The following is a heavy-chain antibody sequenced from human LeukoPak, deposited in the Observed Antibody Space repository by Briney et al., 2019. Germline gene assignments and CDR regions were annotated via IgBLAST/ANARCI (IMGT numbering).Heavy chain of an antibody. CDR2: ISHNGRDT. V-gene: IGHV3-23*01. J-gene: IGHJ4*02. CDR1: RFTFNNYA. D-gene: IGHD2-21*01. Sequence: GGSLRLSRAASRFTFNNYAMSWVRQAPGKGLEWVSAISHNGRDTYYADSVQGRFTISRDNSKNMLNLQMDSLLAEDTAVYYCAKELAITLPFDYWGQGTLVTVSS. CDR3: AKELAITLPFDY.